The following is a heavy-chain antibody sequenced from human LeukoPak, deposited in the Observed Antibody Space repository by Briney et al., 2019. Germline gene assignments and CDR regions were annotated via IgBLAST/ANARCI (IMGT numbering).Heavy chain of an antibody. CDR1: GFTVSSNY. Sequence: GSLRLSCPASGFTVSSNYMSWVRQAPGQGLDWVSVIYSGGSTYHADSVKGRFTISRDNSKNTLYLQMNSLRAEDTAVYYCASSWRKAAAGTFDYWGQGTLVTVSS. V-gene: IGHV3-66*02. CDR2: IYSGGST. J-gene: IGHJ4*02. CDR3: ASSWRKAAAGTFDY. D-gene: IGHD6-13*01.